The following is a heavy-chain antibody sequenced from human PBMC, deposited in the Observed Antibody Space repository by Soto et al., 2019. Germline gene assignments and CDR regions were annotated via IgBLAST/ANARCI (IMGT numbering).Heavy chain of an antibody. Sequence: GGSLRLSCVASGFDFNNFEMNWVRQAPGRGPEWLSYIHGGGTVYYADSVKGRFTISRDNSKNSLYLQMDGLRDGDTGVYFCGGGGLRYFDYWGQGALVTVSS. CDR1: GFDFNNFE. V-gene: IGHV3-48*03. CDR2: IHGGGTV. D-gene: IGHD3-16*02. J-gene: IGHJ4*02. CDR3: GGGGLRYFDY.